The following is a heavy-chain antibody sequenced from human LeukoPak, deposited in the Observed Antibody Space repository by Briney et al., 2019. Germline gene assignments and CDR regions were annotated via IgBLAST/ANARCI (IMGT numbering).Heavy chain of an antibody. V-gene: IGHV3-53*01. Sequence: GGPLTLPCAASGFTVSINXMXXVPQAPGKGLEWVSVSYRGGTTYYADSVKGRFTISRDNSKSTLYLQMNSLRAEDTAVYYCATLGPTEYFVYWGQGTLVTVSS. D-gene: IGHD4-11*01. CDR2: SYRGGTT. CDR3: ATLGPTEYFVY. J-gene: IGHJ4*02. CDR1: GFTVSINX.